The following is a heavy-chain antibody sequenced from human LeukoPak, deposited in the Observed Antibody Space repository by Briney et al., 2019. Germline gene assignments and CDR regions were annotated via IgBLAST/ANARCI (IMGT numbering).Heavy chain of an antibody. CDR2: IYSGGST. CDR1: GFTVSSNY. CDR3: ARGPSYSSSWFDFDY. Sequence: GGSLRLSCAASGFTVSSNYMSWVRQAPGKGLEWVSVIYSGGSTYYADSVKGRFTIPRDNSKNTLYLQMNSLRAEDTAVYYCARGPSYSSSWFDFDYWGQGTLVTVSS. V-gene: IGHV3-53*01. D-gene: IGHD6-13*01. J-gene: IGHJ4*02.